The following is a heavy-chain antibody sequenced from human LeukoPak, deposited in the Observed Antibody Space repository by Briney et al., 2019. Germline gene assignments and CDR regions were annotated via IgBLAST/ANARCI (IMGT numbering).Heavy chain of an antibody. CDR3: ARTTTYYDFWSGYPYYFDY. CDR2: INTNTGNP. J-gene: IGHJ4*02. V-gene: IGHV7-4-1*02. CDR1: GYTFTTYA. D-gene: IGHD3-3*01. Sequence: ASVKVSCKASGYTFTTYAMNWVRRAPGQGLEWMGWINTNTGNPTYAQGFTGRFVFSLDTSVSTAYLQISSLKAEDTAVYYCARTTTYYDFWSGYPYYFDYWGQGTLVTVSS.